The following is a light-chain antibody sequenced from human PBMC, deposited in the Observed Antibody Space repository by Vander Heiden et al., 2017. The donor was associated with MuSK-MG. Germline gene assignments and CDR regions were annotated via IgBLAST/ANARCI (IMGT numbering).Light chain of an antibody. V-gene: IGKV1-39*01. J-gene: IGKJ2*02. Sequence: DIQMTPSPSSLPAPGGDRVTIPSRGSQDSSWYLNWYQQKAGKAPTLLIFGASNLQGGVTARFNGGGSGTEFTLTITSLQPEDVATYYCQQSDRTPCTFGQGTKLEIK. CDR2: GAS. CDR3: QQSDRTPCT. CDR1: QDSSWY.